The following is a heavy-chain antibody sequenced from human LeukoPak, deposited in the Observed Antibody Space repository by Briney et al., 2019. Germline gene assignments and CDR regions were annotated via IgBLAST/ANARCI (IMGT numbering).Heavy chain of an antibody. D-gene: IGHD3-22*01. Sequence: GSLRLSCAASGFTVSSNYMSWVRQPPGKGLEWIGGIFYSGSTYYNPSLKSRVTISVDTSKNQFSLKLSSVTAADTAVYYCARLIYYYDSNAYHQPYYFDYWGQGTLVTVSS. J-gene: IGHJ4*02. CDR2: IFYSGST. CDR1: GFTVSSNY. CDR3: ARLIYYYDSNAYHQPYYFDY. V-gene: IGHV4-39*01.